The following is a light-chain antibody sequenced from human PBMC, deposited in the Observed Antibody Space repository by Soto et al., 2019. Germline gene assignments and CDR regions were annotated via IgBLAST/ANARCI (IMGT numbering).Light chain of an antibody. CDR3: QQYSNWPLS. CDR2: GTS. V-gene: IGKV3-15*01. Sequence: EIVMTQSPATLSVSPGERATLSCRASQSVSSNLAWYQQKPSQAPRLLIYGTSTRATGIPARFSGSGSGTEFTLSISSLQSADFAVYYCQQYSNWPLSFGGGAKVDIK. CDR1: QSVSSN. J-gene: IGKJ4*01.